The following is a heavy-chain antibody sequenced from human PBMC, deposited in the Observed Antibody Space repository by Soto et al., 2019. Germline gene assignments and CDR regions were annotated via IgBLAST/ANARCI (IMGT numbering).Heavy chain of an antibody. Sequence: EVQLVESGGGLVKPGGSLRLSCAASGFTFSSYSMNWVRQAPGTRLEWVSSISSSSSYIYYADSVKGRFTISRDNAKNSLYLQRNSLRAEDTAVYYCARETTVTTSFDYWGQGTLVTVSS. D-gene: IGHD4-17*01. J-gene: IGHJ4*02. CDR2: ISSSSSYI. V-gene: IGHV3-21*01. CDR1: GFTFSSYS. CDR3: ARETTVTTSFDY.